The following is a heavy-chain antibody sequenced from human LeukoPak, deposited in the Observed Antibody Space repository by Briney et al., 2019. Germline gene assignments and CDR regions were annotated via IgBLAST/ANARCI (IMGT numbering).Heavy chain of an antibody. J-gene: IGHJ4*02. CDR1: GGSISTYN. Sequence: SETLSLTCSVPGGSISTYNWNWIRQPPGKGLEWIGYISYNGSPDYNPSFKSRVTMSVDTSKGHFSLKLTSLTAADTAVYYCARFRGTSSWHQEVFDYWGQGTLVTVSS. V-gene: IGHV4-59*08. D-gene: IGHD2-2*01. CDR3: ARFRGTSSWHQEVFDY. CDR2: ISYNGSP.